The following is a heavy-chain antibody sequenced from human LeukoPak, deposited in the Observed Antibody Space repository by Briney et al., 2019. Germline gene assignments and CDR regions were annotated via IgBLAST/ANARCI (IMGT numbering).Heavy chain of an antibody. J-gene: IGHJ4*02. CDR2: IYYSGST. CDR3: ARDRRGGYYFDY. D-gene: IGHD3-10*01. Sequence: PSETLSLTCTVSGGSISSYYWSWIRQPPGKGLEWIGYIYYSGSTNYNPSLKSRVTISVDTSKNQFSLKLSSVTAADTAVYYCARDRRGGYYFDYWGQGTLVTVSS. V-gene: IGHV4-59*12. CDR1: GGSISSYY.